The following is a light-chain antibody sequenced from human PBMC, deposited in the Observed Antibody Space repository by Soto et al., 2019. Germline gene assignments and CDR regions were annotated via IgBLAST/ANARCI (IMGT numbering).Light chain of an antibody. CDR2: GAS. CDR1: QSVTSTY. Sequence: VLTQSPGTLSLSPGERATLSCRASQSVTSTYLAWYQQRPGQGPRLLIYGASTRATGIPARFSGSGSGTEFTLTISSLQSEDFAVYYCQQYKNWPHTFGQGTKVDIK. J-gene: IGKJ1*01. CDR3: QQYKNWPHT. V-gene: IGKV3-15*01.